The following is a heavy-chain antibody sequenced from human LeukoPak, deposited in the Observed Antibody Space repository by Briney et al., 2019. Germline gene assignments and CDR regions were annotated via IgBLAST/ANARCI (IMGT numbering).Heavy chain of an antibody. Sequence: PGGSLRLSCAAYGLTFTDYGIHWVRQAPGKGLEWVAVMSYDGSKKYYGDSVKGRFTISRDTSKNALYLQMNSLRAEDTAVYYCARGTMFPYYFDYWGQGTLVTASS. D-gene: IGHD3-10*02. V-gene: IGHV3-30*04. CDR3: ARGTMFPYYFDY. CDR2: MSYDGSKK. J-gene: IGHJ4*02. CDR1: GLTFTDYG.